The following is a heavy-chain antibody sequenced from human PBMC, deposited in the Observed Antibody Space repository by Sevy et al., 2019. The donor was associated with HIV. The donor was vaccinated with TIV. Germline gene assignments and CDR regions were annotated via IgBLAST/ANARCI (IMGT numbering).Heavy chain of an antibody. CDR1: GFTFSSYA. V-gene: IGHV3-30-3*01. D-gene: IGHD2-15*01. J-gene: IGHJ4*02. Sequence: GGSLRLSCAASGFTFSSYAMHWVRQAPGKGLEWVAVILYVGSNKYYADSVKGRFTISRDNSKNTLYMQMNSLRAKDMAVYYCARDQGKAVDALDFWGQGTLVTVSS. CDR3: ARDQGKAVDALDF. CDR2: ILYVGSNK.